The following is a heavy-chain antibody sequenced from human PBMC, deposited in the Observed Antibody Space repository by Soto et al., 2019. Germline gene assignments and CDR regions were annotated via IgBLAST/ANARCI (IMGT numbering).Heavy chain of an antibody. J-gene: IGHJ4*02. Sequence: ASVKVSCKASGYSFTSLDINWVRQTAGQGLEWMGWMQPSTGSTVYAQKFQGRVTMTRDTSINTAYMELTTLTSDDTAFYYCARGVSAGVDYWGQGTLVTVS. CDR2: MQPSTGST. D-gene: IGHD1-26*01. V-gene: IGHV1-8*01. CDR1: GYSFTSLD. CDR3: ARGVSAGVDY.